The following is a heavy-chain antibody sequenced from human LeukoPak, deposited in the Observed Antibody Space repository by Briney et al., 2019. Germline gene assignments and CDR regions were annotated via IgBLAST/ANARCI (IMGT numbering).Heavy chain of an antibody. Sequence: PGGSLRLSCAASGFSFSSHSMNWVRQAPGKGLEWVSAISGSGGSTYYADSVKGRFTISRDNSKNTLYLQMNSLRAEDTAVYYCDKGATHFDYWGQGTLVTVSS. CDR2: ISGSGGST. CDR3: DKGATHFDY. D-gene: IGHD1-26*01. CDR1: GFSFSSHS. V-gene: IGHV3-23*01. J-gene: IGHJ4*02.